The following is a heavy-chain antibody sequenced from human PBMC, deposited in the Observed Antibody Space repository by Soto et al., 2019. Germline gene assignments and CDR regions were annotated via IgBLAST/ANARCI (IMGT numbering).Heavy chain of an antibody. J-gene: IGHJ6*02. CDR1: GGSFSGYY. Sequence: SETLSLTCAVYGGSFSGYYWSWIRQPPGKGLEWIGEINHSGSTNYNPSLKSRVTISVDTSKNQFSLKLSSVTAADTAVYYCASYGDYYYYGMDVWGQGTKVTVSS. CDR3: ASYGDYYYYGMDV. D-gene: IGHD4-17*01. CDR2: INHSGST. V-gene: IGHV4-34*01.